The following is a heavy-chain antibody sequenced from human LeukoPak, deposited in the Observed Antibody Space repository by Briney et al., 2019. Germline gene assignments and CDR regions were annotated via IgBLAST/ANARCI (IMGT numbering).Heavy chain of an antibody. V-gene: IGHV3-74*01. CDR2: INNDGTAT. CDR1: GFTFSAYW. J-gene: IGHJ5*02. D-gene: IGHD3-16*01. Sequence: GGSLRLSCAASGFTFSAYWMHWVRQVPGKGLVWVSRINNDGTATFFADSVKGRFTISRDNAKNTLYLQMDSLRAEDTAVYYCASPLNWGSRRGFNWFAPWAREPWSPSPQ. CDR3: ASPLNWGSRRGFNWFAP.